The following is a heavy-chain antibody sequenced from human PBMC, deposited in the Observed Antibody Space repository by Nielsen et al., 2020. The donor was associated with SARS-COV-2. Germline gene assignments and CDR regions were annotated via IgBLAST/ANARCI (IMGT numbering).Heavy chain of an antibody. J-gene: IGHJ6*02. Sequence: WIRQPPGKGLEWIGYIYYSGSTNYNPSLKSRVTISVDTSKNQFSLKLSSVTAADTAVYYCARSHFHCGGDCYPRAIYYYYYYGMDVRGQGTTVTVSS. CDR2: IYYSGST. D-gene: IGHD2-21*02. CDR3: ARSHFHCGGDCYPRAIYYYYYYGMDV. V-gene: IGHV4-59*08.